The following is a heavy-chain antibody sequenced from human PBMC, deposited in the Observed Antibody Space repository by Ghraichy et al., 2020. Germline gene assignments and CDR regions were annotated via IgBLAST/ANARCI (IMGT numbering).Heavy chain of an antibody. J-gene: IGHJ6*03. CDR1: GFTFDDYA. CDR2: ISWNSGSI. Sequence: SLNISCAASGFTFDDYAMHWVRQAPGKGLEWVSGISWNSGSIGYADSVKGRFTISRDNAKNSLYLQMNSLRAEDTALYYCAKEAAVAPLYYYYMDVWGKGTTVTVSS. V-gene: IGHV3-9*01. CDR3: AKEAAVAPLYYYYMDV. D-gene: IGHD6-19*01.